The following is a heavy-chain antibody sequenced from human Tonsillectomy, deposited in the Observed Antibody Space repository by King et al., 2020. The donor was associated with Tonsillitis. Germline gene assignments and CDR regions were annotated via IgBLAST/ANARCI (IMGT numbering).Heavy chain of an antibody. CDR3: AREWCEYYDSSCYSGGMDV. CDR2: ISPYNGNT. J-gene: IGHJ6*02. V-gene: IGHV1-18*04. Sequence: QVQLVQSGAEVKKPGASVKVSCKASGYTFTTYGFSWVRQAPGQGLEWMGWISPYNGNTNYAQKLLGRVTMTTDTSTSTAYMELRSLRSDDAAVYYCAREWCEYYDSSCYSGGMDVWGQGTTVTVSS. D-gene: IGHD3-22*01. CDR1: GYTFTTYG.